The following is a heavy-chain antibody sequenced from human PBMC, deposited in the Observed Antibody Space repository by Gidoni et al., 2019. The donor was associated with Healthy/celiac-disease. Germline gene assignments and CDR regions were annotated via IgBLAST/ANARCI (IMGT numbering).Heavy chain of an antibody. CDR3: ARWGDYGDYVGAFDI. D-gene: IGHD4-17*01. CDR1: ISSYY. V-gene: IGHV4-59*08. Sequence: ISSYYWSWIRQPPGKGLEWIGYIYYSGSTNYNPSLKSRVTISVDTSKNQFSLKLSSVTAADTAVYYCARWGDYGDYVGAFDIWGQGTMVTVSS. CDR2: IYYSGST. J-gene: IGHJ3*02.